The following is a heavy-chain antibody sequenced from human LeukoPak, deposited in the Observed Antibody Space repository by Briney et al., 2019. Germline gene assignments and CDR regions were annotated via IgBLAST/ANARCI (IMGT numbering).Heavy chain of an antibody. J-gene: IGHJ4*02. V-gene: IGHV3-53*01. CDR1: GFAVSTTY. CDR2: IYTSGST. CDR3: ARDITSTSYYDY. D-gene: IGHD2-2*01. Sequence: GGSLRLSCAASGFAVSTTYMSWVRQAPGKGLEWVSVIYTSGSTYYADSVKGRFTISRDNSKNTVYLQMNSLGAEDTAVYYCARDITSTSYYDYWGQGTLVTVSS.